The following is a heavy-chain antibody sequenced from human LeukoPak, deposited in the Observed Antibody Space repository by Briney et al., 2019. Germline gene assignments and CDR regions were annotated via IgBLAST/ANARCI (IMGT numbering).Heavy chain of an antibody. V-gene: IGHV1-46*01. CDR2: INPSGGST. CDR3: ARTYYDSSGYDDAFDI. D-gene: IGHD3-22*01. J-gene: IGHJ3*02. Sequence: ASVKVSCKASGYTFTSYYMHRVRQAPGQGLEWMGIINPSGGSTSYAQKFQGRVTMTRDTSTSTVYMELSSLRSEDTAVYYCARTYYDSSGYDDAFDIWGQGTMVTVSS. CDR1: GYTFTSYY.